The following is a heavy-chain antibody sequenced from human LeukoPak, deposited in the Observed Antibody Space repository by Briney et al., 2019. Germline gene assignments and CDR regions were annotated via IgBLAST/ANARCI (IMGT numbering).Heavy chain of an antibody. CDR3: ARGRDYYDSSGTSFDY. V-gene: IGHV4-34*01. D-gene: IGHD3-22*01. CDR2: INHSGST. Sequence: SETLSLTCAVYGGSFSGYYWSWIRQPPGKGLEWIGEINHSGSTNYNPSLKSRVTISVDTSKNQFSLKLSSVTAADTAVYYCARGRDYYDSSGTSFDYWGQGTLVTVCS. J-gene: IGHJ4*02. CDR1: GGSFSGYY.